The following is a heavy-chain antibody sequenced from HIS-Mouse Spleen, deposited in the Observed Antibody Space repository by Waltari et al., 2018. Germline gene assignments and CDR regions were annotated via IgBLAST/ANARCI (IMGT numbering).Heavy chain of an antibody. V-gene: IGHV1-46*03. CDR3: ARAVAARPDFDY. CDR2: INPRGGST. Sequence: QVQLVQSGAEVKKPGASVKVSCKASGYTFTSYYMHWVRQAPGQGLEWMGIINPRGGSTSYEQKFQGRVTMTRDTSTSTVYMELSSLRSEDTAVYYCARAVAARPDFDYWGQGTLVTVSS. CDR1: GYTFTSYY. D-gene: IGHD6-6*01. J-gene: IGHJ4*02.